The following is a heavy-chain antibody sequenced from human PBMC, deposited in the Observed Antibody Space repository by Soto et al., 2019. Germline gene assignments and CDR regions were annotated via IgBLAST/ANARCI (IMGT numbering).Heavy chain of an antibody. CDR1: GYRFTSSW. V-gene: IGHV5-51*01. J-gene: IGHJ4*02. CDR3: TKGATSTFDS. D-gene: IGHD1-1*01. CDR2: VYPSDSDV. Sequence: PGESRKISCQGSGYRFTSSWIGWVRQMPGKGLEWLGNVYPSDSDVRYSPSFEGRVTISADNSINTAYLHLLNLKASDTAIYYCTKGATSTFDSWGQGIRVTVSS.